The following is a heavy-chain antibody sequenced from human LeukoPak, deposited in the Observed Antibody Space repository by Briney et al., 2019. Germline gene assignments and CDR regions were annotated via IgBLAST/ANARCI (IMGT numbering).Heavy chain of an antibody. CDR1: GFTFSDYS. Sequence: TGGSLRLSCAASGFTFSDYSMSWIRQAPGKGLEWVSYISSSGTSIYYADSVKGRFTISRDNAKNSLYLQMNSLRAEDTAVYYCARADSSSWGGNWFDPWGQGTLVTVSS. CDR2: ISSSGTSI. J-gene: IGHJ5*02. D-gene: IGHD3-22*01. CDR3: ARADSSSWGGNWFDP. V-gene: IGHV3-11*01.